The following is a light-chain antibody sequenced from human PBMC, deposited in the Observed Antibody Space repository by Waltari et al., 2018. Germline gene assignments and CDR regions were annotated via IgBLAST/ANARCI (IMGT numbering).Light chain of an antibody. CDR1: TSDAGGYNS. V-gene: IGLV2-14*01. CDR2: DVS. J-gene: IGLJ3*02. Sequence: QSALTQPASVSGSPGQSITISCTGATSDAGGYNSVSWYQQRPGKALKLLIFDVSNRPSGFSNRFSGSKSGNTASLTICGLQAEDEAAYYCSSYTGSTTWVFGGGTKLTVL. CDR3: SSYTGSTTWV.